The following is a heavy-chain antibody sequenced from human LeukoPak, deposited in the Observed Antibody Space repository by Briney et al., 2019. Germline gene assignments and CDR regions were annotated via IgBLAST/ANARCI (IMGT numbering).Heavy chain of an antibody. D-gene: IGHD1-26*01. J-gene: IGHJ4*02. V-gene: IGHV1-2*06. Sequence: ASVKVSCKTSGYTFTDHDMHWVRQAPGQGLEWVGRISTSTGGTTYSQSLQGRVTMTRDTSISTGYMELSRLKSDDTAVYYCTRDHFGSYLAWGQGTLVTVSS. CDR1: GYTFTDHD. CDR3: TRDHFGSYLA. CDR2: ISTSTGGT.